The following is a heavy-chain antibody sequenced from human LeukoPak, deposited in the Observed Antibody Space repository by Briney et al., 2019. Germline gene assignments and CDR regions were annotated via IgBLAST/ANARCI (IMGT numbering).Heavy chain of an antibody. CDR2: INIDGSSI. Sequence: HPGGSLRLSCAASGFTLNKYWMRWVRQAPGKGLVWVSRINIDGSSISYADSVRGRFTISRDNAKNTLYLQMNNLRAEDTAVYYCTRIPADQTFFDFWGQGTLVTVSS. V-gene: IGHV3-74*01. CDR3: TRIPADQTFFDF. CDR1: GFTLNKYW. J-gene: IGHJ4*02. D-gene: IGHD2-2*01.